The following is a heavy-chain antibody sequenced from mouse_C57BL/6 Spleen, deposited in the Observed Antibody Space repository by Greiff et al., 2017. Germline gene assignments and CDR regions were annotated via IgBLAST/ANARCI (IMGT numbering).Heavy chain of an antibody. CDR1: GYTFTRYS. CDR3: AKPHGSSYNYFDY. CDR2: ILPGSGST. Sequence: VLLLQSGAELMKPGASVKLSCPASGYTFTRYSIEWVKQRPGHGLEWIGAILPGSGSTTYTEKCKGQVTFSADKSSNTLYMQLSSLKTEDSAMYYCAKPHGSSYNYFDYWGQGTTLTGSA. V-gene: IGHV1-9*01. D-gene: IGHD1-1*01. J-gene: IGHJ2*01.